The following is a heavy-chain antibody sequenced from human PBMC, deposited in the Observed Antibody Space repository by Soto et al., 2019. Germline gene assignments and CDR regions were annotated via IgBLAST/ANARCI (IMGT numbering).Heavy chain of an antibody. CDR1: GGSISSYY. CDR3: ARRGYCSSTSCYGAWFDP. CDR2: IYYSGST. D-gene: IGHD2-2*01. V-gene: IGHV4-59*08. J-gene: IGHJ5*02. Sequence: PSETLSLTCTVSGGSISSYYWSWIRQPPGKGLEWIGYIYYSGSTNYNPSLKSRVTISVDTSKNQFSLKLSSVTAADTAVYYCARRGYCSSTSCYGAWFDPWGQGTLVTVSS.